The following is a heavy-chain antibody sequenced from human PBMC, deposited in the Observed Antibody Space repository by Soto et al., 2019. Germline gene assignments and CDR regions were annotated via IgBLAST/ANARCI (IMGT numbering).Heavy chain of an antibody. D-gene: IGHD6-19*01. CDR1: GGSFSGYY. CDR2: INHSGST. V-gene: IGHV4-34*01. CDR3: ASCQWLDAYWYYGMDV. Sequence: QVQLQQWGAGLLKPSETLSLTCAVYGGSFSGYYWSWIRQPPGKGLEWIGEINHSGSTNYNPSLKSRVTISVDTSKNQFSLKLSSVTAADTAVYYCASCQWLDAYWYYGMDVWGQGTTVTVSS. J-gene: IGHJ6*02.